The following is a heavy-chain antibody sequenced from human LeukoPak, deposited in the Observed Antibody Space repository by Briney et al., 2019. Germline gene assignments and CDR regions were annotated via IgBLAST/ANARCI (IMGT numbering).Heavy chain of an antibody. J-gene: IGHJ5*02. D-gene: IGHD1-26*01. CDR3: ARAPLDVGGSADWFDP. V-gene: IGHV3-7*03. Sequence: PGGSLRLSCEGSAFIFSGHWMNWVRQTPGKGLEWVASIKEDGSERQYVDSVKGRFSISRDNTKGSLFLQLNSLRAEDTAVYYCARAPLDVGGSADWFDPWGQGTLVTVSS. CDR1: AFIFSGHW. CDR2: IKEDGSER.